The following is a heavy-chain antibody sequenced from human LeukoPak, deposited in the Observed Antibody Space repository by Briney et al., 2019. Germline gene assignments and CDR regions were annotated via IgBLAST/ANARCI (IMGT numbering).Heavy chain of an antibody. CDR1: GGSIRYSSYY. V-gene: IGHV4-39*07. J-gene: IGHJ4*02. CDR2: IHSSGST. CDR3: GRDLEENGVTH. Sequence: SETLSLTCSVAGGSIRYSSYYWTWIRQPPGKGLEWIGNIHSSGSTDYNPSLKSRVTMSVDTSKNEFSLRVNSVTAADTAVYYCGRDLEENGVTHWGLGTLVTVSS. D-gene: IGHD4-17*01.